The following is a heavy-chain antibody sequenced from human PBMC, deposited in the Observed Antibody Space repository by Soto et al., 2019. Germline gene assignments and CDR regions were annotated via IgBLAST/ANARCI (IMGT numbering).Heavy chain of an antibody. CDR2: INGDGSFT. D-gene: IGHD2-15*01. V-gene: IGHV3-74*01. CDR1: AFTFKNHW. Sequence: GGSLRLSCAASAFTFKNHWMHWVRQVPGKGPVWVSRINGDGSFTSYADSLKGRFTISRDDAKNSLYLQMNSLRVEDTGVYYCARDLGVALATLTLDSWGQGTLVTVSS. CDR3: ARDLGVALATLTLDS. J-gene: IGHJ4*02.